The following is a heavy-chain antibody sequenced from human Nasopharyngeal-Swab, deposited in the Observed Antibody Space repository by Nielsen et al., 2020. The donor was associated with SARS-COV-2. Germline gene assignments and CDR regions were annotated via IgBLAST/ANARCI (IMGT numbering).Heavy chain of an antibody. V-gene: IGHV3-23*01. CDR3: AKGGYTSFFDY. Sequence: GESLKISCAASGFTFSTYAMTWVRQAPGKGLEWVSTIDAGGANTFYADSVKGRFTISRDNSKNTLYLQMNSLRADDTAVYYCAKGGYTSFFDYWGQGTLVTVSS. J-gene: IGHJ4*02. D-gene: IGHD5-18*01. CDR1: GFTFSTYA. CDR2: IDAGGANT.